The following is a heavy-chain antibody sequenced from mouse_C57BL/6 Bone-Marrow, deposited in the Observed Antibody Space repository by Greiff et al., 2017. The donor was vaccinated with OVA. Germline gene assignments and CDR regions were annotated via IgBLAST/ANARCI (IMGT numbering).Heavy chain of an antibody. Sequence: EVQRVESGGGLVKPGGSLKLSCAASGFTFSSYTMSWVRQTPEKRLEWVATISGGGGNTYYPDSVKGRFTISRDNAKNTLYLQMSSLRSEDTALYYCARPMRFAYWGQGTLVTVSA. V-gene: IGHV5-9*01. D-gene: IGHD2-3*01. CDR3: ARPMRFAY. J-gene: IGHJ3*01. CDR1: GFTFSSYT. CDR2: ISGGGGNT.